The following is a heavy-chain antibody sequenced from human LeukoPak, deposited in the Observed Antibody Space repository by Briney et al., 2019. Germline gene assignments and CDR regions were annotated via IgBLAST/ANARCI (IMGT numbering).Heavy chain of an antibody. Sequence: GGSLRLSCAASQFTFNTYGMHWVRQAPGKGLEWVAFIRYDGSKEYYSDSVKGRFTISRDNSKNTLYLQMNSLRAEDTAVYYCARGPSGYHNTGGQGTLVTVSS. J-gene: IGHJ4*02. CDR3: ARGPSGYHNT. CDR2: IRYDGSKE. V-gene: IGHV3-30*02. D-gene: IGHD5-12*01. CDR1: QFTFNTYG.